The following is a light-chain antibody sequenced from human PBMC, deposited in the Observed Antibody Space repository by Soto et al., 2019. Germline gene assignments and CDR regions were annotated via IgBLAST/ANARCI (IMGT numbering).Light chain of an antibody. CDR2: GAS. Sequence: EIVMTQSPATLSVSPGERATLSCRASQSVSSNLAWYQQRPGQAPRLLIHGASTRATGIPARFSGSGSGTEFTLTISSLQSEDFAVYYCQQYHDWWTFGQGTKVDIK. CDR1: QSVSSN. J-gene: IGKJ1*01. CDR3: QQYHDWWT. V-gene: IGKV3-15*01.